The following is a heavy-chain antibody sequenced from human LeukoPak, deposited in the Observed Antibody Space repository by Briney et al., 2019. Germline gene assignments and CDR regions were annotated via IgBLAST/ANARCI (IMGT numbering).Heavy chain of an antibody. V-gene: IGHV4-59*01. CDR1: GGSISSYY. J-gene: IGHJ4*02. CDR3: AREISDTAMDTIDY. D-gene: IGHD5-18*01. Sequence: SETLSLTSTDSGGSISSYYWCWIRQPPGKGLERIGYIYYSGSTNYNPSLKSRVTISVDTSKNQFSLKLSYVTAADTAVYYCAREISDTAMDTIDYWGQGTLGTVSS. CDR2: IYYSGST.